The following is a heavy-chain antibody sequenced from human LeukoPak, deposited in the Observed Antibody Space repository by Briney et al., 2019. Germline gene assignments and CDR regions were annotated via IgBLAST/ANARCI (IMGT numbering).Heavy chain of an antibody. CDR2: ISGSGGST. CDR1: GFTFSSYA. J-gene: IGHJ4*02. Sequence: PGGSLRLSCAASGFTFSSYAMSWVRQAPGKGLEWVSAISGSGGSTYYADSVKGRFTISRDNSKNTLYLQMNSLRAEDTAVYYCARDSPRSSGWYLDYWGQGTLVTVSS. D-gene: IGHD6-19*01. CDR3: ARDSPRSSGWYLDY. V-gene: IGHV3-23*01.